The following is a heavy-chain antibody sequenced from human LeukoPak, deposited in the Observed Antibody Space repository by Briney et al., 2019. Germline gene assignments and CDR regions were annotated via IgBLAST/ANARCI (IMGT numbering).Heavy chain of an antibody. J-gene: IGHJ4*02. CDR3: ARDGGSYFDY. D-gene: IGHD1-26*01. CDR1: GFTFSSYS. V-gene: IGHV3-21*01. Sequence: PGGSLRLSCVASGFTFSSYSMNWVRQAPGKGLEWVSSISSSSSYIFYADSVKGRFTISRDNAKNSLYLQMNSLRVEDTAVYYCARDGGSYFDYWGQGTLVTVSS. CDR2: ISSSSSYI.